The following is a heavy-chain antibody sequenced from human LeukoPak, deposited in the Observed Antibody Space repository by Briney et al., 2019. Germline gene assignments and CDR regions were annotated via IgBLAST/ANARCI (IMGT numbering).Heavy chain of an antibody. CDR2: IYYSGST. CDR1: GGSISSYY. D-gene: IGHD3-10*01. J-gene: IGHJ6*03. V-gene: IGHV4-59*01. CDR3: ARLGGWFGELLTVFYYMDV. Sequence: SETLSLTCTVYGGSISSYYWRWIRQPPGKGLEWIGYIYYSGSTNYNRSLKRRVTISVHTSKNQFSLKLSSVTAADTAVYYCARLGGWFGELLTVFYYMDVWGKGTTVTVSS.